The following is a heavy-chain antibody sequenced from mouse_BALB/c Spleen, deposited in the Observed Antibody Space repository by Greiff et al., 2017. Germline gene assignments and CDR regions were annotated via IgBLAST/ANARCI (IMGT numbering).Heavy chain of an antibody. CDR1: GFTFSSFG. CDR2: ISSGSSTI. D-gene: IGHD2-1*01. V-gene: IGHV5-17*02. CDR3: AYGNDYFDY. Sequence: EVKLVESGGGLVQPGGSRKLSCAASGFTFSSFGMHWVRQAPEKGLEWVAYISSGSSTIYYADTVKGRFTISRDNPKNTLFLQMTSLRSEDTAMYYCAYGNDYFDYWGQGTTLTVSS. J-gene: IGHJ2*01.